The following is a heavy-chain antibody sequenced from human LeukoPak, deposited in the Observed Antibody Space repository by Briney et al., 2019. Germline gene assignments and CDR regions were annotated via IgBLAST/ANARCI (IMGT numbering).Heavy chain of an antibody. V-gene: IGHV3-74*01. CDR3: ARGAVAGTP. CDR2: INSDGSST. CDR1: GFTFNDYY. D-gene: IGHD6-19*01. Sequence: GGSLRLSCAASGFTFNDYYMSWIRHAPGKGLVWVLRINSDGSSTRYADSVKGRFTISRDNAKNTLYLQMNSLRAEDTAVYYCARGAVAGTPCGQGATVTVSS. J-gene: IGHJ3*01.